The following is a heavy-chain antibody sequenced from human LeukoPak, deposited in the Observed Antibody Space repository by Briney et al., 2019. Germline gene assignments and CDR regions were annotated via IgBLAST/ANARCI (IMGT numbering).Heavy chain of an antibody. CDR3: AKVDGYNSGWYDF. V-gene: IGHV3-53*05. Sequence: GGSLRLSCAASGFTVSSNYMSWVRQAPGKGLEWVSVIYSGGSTYYADSVKGRFTISRDNAKNSLYLQMDILKPEDTAFYYCAKVDGYNSGWYDFWGQGTLVTVSS. CDR1: GFTVSSNY. CDR2: IYSGGST. J-gene: IGHJ5*01. D-gene: IGHD6-19*01.